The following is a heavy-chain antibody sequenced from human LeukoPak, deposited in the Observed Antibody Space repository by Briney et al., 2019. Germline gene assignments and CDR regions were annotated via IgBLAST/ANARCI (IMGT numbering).Heavy chain of an antibody. CDR2: ISYDGSNK. CDR3: AKDLGIVVVPAGYGMDV. Sequence: GRSLRLSCAASGFTFSSYAMHWVRQAPGKGLGWVAVISYDGSNKYYADSVKGRFTISRDNSKNTLYLQMNSLRAEDTAVYYCAKDLGIVVVPAGYGMDVWGQGTTVTVSS. J-gene: IGHJ6*02. D-gene: IGHD2-2*01. V-gene: IGHV3-30*04. CDR1: GFTFSSYA.